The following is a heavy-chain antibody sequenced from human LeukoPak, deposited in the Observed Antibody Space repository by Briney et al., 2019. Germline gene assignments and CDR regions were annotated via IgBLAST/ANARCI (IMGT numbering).Heavy chain of an antibody. D-gene: IGHD2-21*02. J-gene: IGHJ3*02. CDR3: ARAVVTVDSDSFDI. Sequence: ASVKVSCKASGYTFTGYYMHWVRQAPGQGLEWMGWINPNSGGTNYAQKFQGRVTMTTDTSTSTAYMELRSLRSDDTAVYYCARAVVTVDSDSFDIWGQGTMVTVSS. CDR1: GYTFTGYY. CDR2: INPNSGGT. V-gene: IGHV1-2*02.